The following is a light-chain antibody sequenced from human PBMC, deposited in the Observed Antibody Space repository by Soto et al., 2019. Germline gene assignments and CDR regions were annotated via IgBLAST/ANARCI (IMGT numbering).Light chain of an antibody. CDR3: QQFNNYMT. CDR1: QGISSA. Sequence: AIQLTQSPSSLSASVGDRVTITCRASQGISSALAWYQQKPGKAPKLLIYDASSLESGVPSRFSGSGSGTDFTLTISSLQPEDFATYYCQQFNNYMTFGQGTKVDIK. CDR2: DAS. V-gene: IGKV1D-13*01. J-gene: IGKJ1*01.